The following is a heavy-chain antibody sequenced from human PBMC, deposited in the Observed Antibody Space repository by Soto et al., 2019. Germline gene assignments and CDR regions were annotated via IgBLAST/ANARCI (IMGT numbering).Heavy chain of an antibody. D-gene: IGHD6-19*01. Sequence: SETLSLTCAVYGGSFSGYYWSWIRQPPGKGLEWIGEINHSGSTNYNPSLKSRVTISVDTSKNQFSLKLSSVTAADTAVYYCARGRAPYSSGWYFDYWGQGTLVTVSS. CDR1: GGSFSGYY. V-gene: IGHV4-34*01. CDR2: INHSGST. J-gene: IGHJ4*02. CDR3: ARGRAPYSSGWYFDY.